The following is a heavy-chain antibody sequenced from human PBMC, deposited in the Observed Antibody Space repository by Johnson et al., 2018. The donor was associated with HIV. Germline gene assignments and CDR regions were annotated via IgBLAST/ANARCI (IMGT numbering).Heavy chain of an antibody. Sequence: QLVESGGGLVKPGGSLRLSCAASGFTFSSYAMHWVRQAPGKGLEWVAVISYDGSNKYYADSVKGRFTISRDNAKNSLYLQMNSLRAEDTAVYYCAREAYCGGDCHDDAFDIWGQGTMVTVSS. V-gene: IGHV3-30-3*01. J-gene: IGHJ3*02. CDR2: ISYDGSNK. CDR3: AREAYCGGDCHDDAFDI. D-gene: IGHD2-21*02. CDR1: GFTFSSYA.